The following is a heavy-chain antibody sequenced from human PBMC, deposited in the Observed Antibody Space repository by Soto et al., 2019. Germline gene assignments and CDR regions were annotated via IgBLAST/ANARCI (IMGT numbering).Heavy chain of an antibody. J-gene: IGHJ6*02. D-gene: IGHD2-2*03. Sequence: SVTLSVTGAVSGGSIGSGGYTWSWIRQPPWKGLEWIGYIYHSGSPYYNPSLKSRVTISVDTSKNEFSLRLTSVTAADTGVYYCARLNGYCLRTNCHGYYGMDVWGQGTTVTVSS. CDR2: IYHSGSP. V-gene: IGHV4-30-2*03. CDR3: ARLNGYCLRTNCHGYYGMDV. CDR1: GGSIGSGGYT.